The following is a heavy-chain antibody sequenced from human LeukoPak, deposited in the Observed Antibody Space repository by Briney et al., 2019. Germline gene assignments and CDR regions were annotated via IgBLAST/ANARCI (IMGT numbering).Heavy chain of an antibody. V-gene: IGHV3-74*01. J-gene: IGHJ4*02. CDR2: IKPDGSDT. Sequence: PGGFLRLSCAASGFTFSSYAMSWVRQAPGKGLVWVSRIKPDGSDTNYADSVKGRFTISRDNAKNTVYLQMNSLRAEDTAVYYCARGKYGGYFIDYWGQGTLVTVSS. CDR3: ARGKYGGYFIDY. D-gene: IGHD5-12*01. CDR1: GFTFSSYA.